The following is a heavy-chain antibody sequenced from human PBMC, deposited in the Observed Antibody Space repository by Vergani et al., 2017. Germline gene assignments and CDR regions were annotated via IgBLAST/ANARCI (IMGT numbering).Heavy chain of an antibody. Sequence: QVQLVQSGAEVKKPGASVKVSCKASGYTFTGYYMHWVRQAPGQGLEWMGWINPNSGGTNDAQTFQGRVTMTRDTSISTAYMELSRLRSDDTAVYYCARDPAGYDFWSGYYLPFDYWGQGTLVIVSS. CDR1: GYTFTGYY. V-gene: IGHV1-2*02. D-gene: IGHD3-3*01. CDR2: INPNSGGT. CDR3: ARDPAGYDFWSGYYLPFDY. J-gene: IGHJ4*02.